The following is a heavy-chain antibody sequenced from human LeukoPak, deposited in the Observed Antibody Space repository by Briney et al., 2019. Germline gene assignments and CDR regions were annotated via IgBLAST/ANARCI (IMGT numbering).Heavy chain of an antibody. CDR2: INPSGGST. CDR1: GYTFTSYY. V-gene: IGHV1-46*01. D-gene: IGHD3-22*01. Sequence: ASVKVSCKASGYTFTSYYMHWVRQAPGQGLEWMGIINPSGGSTSYAQKFQGRVTMTRDMSTSTVYMELSSLRSEDTAVYYCARDHYDSRGYYSGYMDVWGKGTTVTISS. J-gene: IGHJ6*03. CDR3: ARDHYDSRGYYSGYMDV.